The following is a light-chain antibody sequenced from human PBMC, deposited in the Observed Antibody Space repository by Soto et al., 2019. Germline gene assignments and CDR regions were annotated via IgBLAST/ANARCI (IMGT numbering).Light chain of an antibody. CDR3: QSSDRGDTYWV. CDR1: ALPKPY. V-gene: IGLV3-25*02. CDR2: KDK. Sequence: SYELTQPPSVSVSPGQTARIACSGDALPKPYAYWYQQKPGQAPVLLIYKDKERPSGIPERFSGSSSGTTVTLTIGGVQAEDEADYYCQSSDRGDTYWVFGGGTQLTVL. J-gene: IGLJ3*02.